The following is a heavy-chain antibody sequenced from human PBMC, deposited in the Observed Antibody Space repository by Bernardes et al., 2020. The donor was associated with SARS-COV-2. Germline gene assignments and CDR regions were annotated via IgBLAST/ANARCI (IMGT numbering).Heavy chain of an antibody. D-gene: IGHD3-16*01. CDR3: ARGAGRLITGPDY. CDR1: GFTFTSYT. CDR2: IRGAGDDI. J-gene: IGHJ4*02. V-gene: IGHV3-23*01. Sequence: GSLRPSCVASGFTFTSYTMTWVRQAPGKGLEWVPRIRGAGDDIKYADSVRGRFTISRDNFQNTLYLQLNSLRVDDTAVYYCARGAGRLITGPDYWGQGTLVTVSS.